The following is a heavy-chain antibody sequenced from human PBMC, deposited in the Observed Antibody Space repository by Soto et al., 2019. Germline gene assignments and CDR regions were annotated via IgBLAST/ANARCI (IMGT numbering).Heavy chain of an antibody. V-gene: IGHV3-21*01. CDR3: AREGSGSYGDVDY. D-gene: IGHD1-26*01. Sequence: EVQLLESGGDLVQPGGSLRLSCVASGFTFSSYSMNWVRQAPGKGLEWVSSISSSSSYIYYADSVKGRFTISRDNAKNSLYLQMNSLRAEDTAVYYCAREGSGSYGDVDYWGQGTLVTVSS. CDR2: ISSSSSYI. J-gene: IGHJ4*02. CDR1: GFTFSSYS.